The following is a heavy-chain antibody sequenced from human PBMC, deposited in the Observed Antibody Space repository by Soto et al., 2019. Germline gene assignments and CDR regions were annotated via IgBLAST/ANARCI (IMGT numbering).Heavy chain of an antibody. CDR2: ISGSGGST. V-gene: IGHV3-23*01. CDR3: PKGGSSVFLSFDSLLLDGMDV. Sequence: GGSLRLSCAASGFTFSSYAMSWVRQAPGKGLEWVSAISGSGGSTYYADSVKGRFTISRDNSKNTLYLQMNSLRAEDTAVYYRPKGGSSVFLSFDSLLLDGMDVCGQXTTVTVS. CDR1: GFTFSSYA. D-gene: IGHD3-9*01. J-gene: IGHJ6*02.